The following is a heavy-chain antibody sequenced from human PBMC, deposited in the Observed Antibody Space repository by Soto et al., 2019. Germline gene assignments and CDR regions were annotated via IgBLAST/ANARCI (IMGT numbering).Heavy chain of an antibody. D-gene: IGHD1-1*01. CDR1: GYTFTDYW. V-gene: IGHV5-51*01. J-gene: IGHJ5*02. CDR2: IYPGDSDT. Sequence: RGESLKISCKGYGYTFTDYWIGWVRQMPGKGLELIGLIYPGDSDTRYSPSFQGRVTISADKSISTAFLQWSSLRASDTAMYYCASQKTVIRGPLSSNWFDPWGQGTLVTVS. CDR3: ASQKTVIRGPLSSNWFDP.